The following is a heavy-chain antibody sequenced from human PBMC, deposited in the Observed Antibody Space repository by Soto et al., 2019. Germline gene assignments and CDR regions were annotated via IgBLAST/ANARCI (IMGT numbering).Heavy chain of an antibody. CDR1: GGSISSSNW. Sequence: QVQLQESGPGLVKPSGTLSLTCAVSGGSISSSNWWSWVRQPPGKGLEWIGEIYHSGSTNYNPSLKTRITISVDNPKIQFSLKLSSVTAANTAVYYCARVVLVGAGRCAFDIWCQGTMVTVSS. D-gene: IGHD1-26*01. CDR2: IYHSGST. J-gene: IGHJ3*02. CDR3: ARVVLVGAGRCAFDI. V-gene: IGHV4-4*02.